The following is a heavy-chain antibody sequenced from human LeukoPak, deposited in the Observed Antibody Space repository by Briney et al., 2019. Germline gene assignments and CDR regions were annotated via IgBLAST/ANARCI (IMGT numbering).Heavy chain of an antibody. CDR1: GFTVSSNC. J-gene: IGHJ3*02. D-gene: IGHD2-15*01. CDR2: IYSGGST. CDR3: ARDYCSGGSCPQPDAFDI. V-gene: IGHV3-53*01. Sequence: GGSLRLSCAASGFTVSSNCMSWVRQAPGKGLEWVSVIYSGGSTYYADSVKGRFTISRDNSKNTLYLQMNSLRAEDTAVYYCARDYCSGGSCPQPDAFDIWGQGTMVTVSS.